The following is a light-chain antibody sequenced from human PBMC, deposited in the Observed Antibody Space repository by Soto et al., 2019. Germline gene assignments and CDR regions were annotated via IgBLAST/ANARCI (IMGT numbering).Light chain of an antibody. CDR3: QQYGYEPLT. CDR2: GSS. J-gene: IGKJ4*01. CDR1: QNIRSNY. V-gene: IGKV3-20*01. Sequence: EIVLTQSPGTLSLSPGQRATLSCRASQNIRSNYVAWYQQKPGQAPRLLIFGSSSTATGIPDRFSASGSGTDVTLTISRLEPEDFAVYYCQQYGYEPLTFGGGTKVEI.